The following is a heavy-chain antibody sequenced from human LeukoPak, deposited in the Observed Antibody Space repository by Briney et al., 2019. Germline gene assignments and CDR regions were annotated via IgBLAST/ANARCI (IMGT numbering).Heavy chain of an antibody. J-gene: IGHJ3*02. V-gene: IGHV1-46*01. CDR2: INPSGGST. CDR1: GYTFTSYY. Sequence: ASVKVSCKASGYTFTSYYMHWVRQAPGQGLEWMGIINPSGGSTSYAQKFQGRVTMTRDTSTSTVYMELSSLRSEDTAVYYCARDLGGRFFVVSAFDIWGQGTMVTVSS. D-gene: IGHD3-3*01. CDR3: ARDLGGRFFVVSAFDI.